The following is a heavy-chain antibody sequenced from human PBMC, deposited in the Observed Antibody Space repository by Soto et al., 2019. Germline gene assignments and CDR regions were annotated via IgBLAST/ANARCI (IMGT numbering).Heavy chain of an antibody. CDR3: AKDTPSRTGPAHYGDYTGDAFDI. J-gene: IGHJ3*02. D-gene: IGHD4-17*01. CDR1: GFTFSSYA. V-gene: IGHV3-23*01. CDR2: ISGSGGST. Sequence: GGSLRLSCAASGFTFSSYAMSWVRQAPGKGLEWVSAISGSGGSTYYADSVKGRFTISRDNSKNTLYLQMNSLRAEDTAVYYCAKDTPSRTGPAHYGDYTGDAFDIWGQGTMVTVSS.